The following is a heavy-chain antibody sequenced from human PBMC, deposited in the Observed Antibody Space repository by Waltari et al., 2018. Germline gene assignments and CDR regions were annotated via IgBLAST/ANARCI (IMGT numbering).Heavy chain of an antibody. CDR2: IMGSGSTV. D-gene: IGHD1-26*01. J-gene: IGHJ4*02. V-gene: IGHV3-48*03. Sequence: EVQLVESGGGLVQPGGSLRLSCAASGFTFSSYEMNWVRQAPGKGLEWVSTIMGSGSTVYYACSGKGRFTLSRDNAKNSLYLQMNSLRAEDTAVYYCAKEEAGKLEPAADYWGQGTLVTVSS. CDR1: GFTFSSYE. CDR3: AKEEAGKLEPAADY.